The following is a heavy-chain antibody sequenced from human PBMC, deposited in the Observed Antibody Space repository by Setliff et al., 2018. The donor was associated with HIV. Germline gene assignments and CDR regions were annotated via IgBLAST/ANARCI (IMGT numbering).Heavy chain of an antibody. V-gene: IGHV1-8*02. CDR2: MNPNSDNR. CDR1: GYTFTSYD. Sequence: ASVKVSCKASGYTFTSYDINWVRRATGQGLEWMGWMNPNSDNRGYAQKFQGRATMTRITSISTAYMELSSQRSEDTAVYYCVVPAAVGAPDAFDIWGQGTKVTVSS. J-gene: IGHJ3*02. D-gene: IGHD2-15*01. CDR3: VVPAAVGAPDAFDI.